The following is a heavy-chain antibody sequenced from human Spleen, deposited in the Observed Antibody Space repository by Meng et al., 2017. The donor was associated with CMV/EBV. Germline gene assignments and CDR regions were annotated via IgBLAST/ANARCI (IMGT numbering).Heavy chain of an antibody. J-gene: IGHJ6*02. CDR2: MYYDGTES. CDR3: AKVWGPNTYYSYGVDV. D-gene: IGHD3-16*01. CDR1: GYIFRSYG. V-gene: IGHV3-30*02. Sequence: GGSLRLSCAASGYIFRSYGMHWVRQAPGKGLVWVAFMYYDGTESYYGDSVQGRFSISRDNSKNTLYLQMNSLRPEDSGVYYCAKVWGPNTYYSYGVDVWGQGTAVTVSS.